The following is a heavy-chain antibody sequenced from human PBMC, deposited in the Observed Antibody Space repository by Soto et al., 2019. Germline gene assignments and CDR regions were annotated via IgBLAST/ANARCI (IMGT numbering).Heavy chain of an antibody. CDR3: ATPISVGPRQIQAFDY. CDR2: ISGSGGST. CDR1: GFTFSSYA. J-gene: IGHJ4*02. V-gene: IGHV3-23*01. Sequence: QPGGSLRLSCAASGFTFSSYAMSWVRQAPGKGLEWVSAISGSGGSTYYADSVKGRFTISRDNSKNTLYLQMNSLRAEDTAGYYCATPISVGPRQIQAFDYWGQGTLVTVSS. D-gene: IGHD2-15*01.